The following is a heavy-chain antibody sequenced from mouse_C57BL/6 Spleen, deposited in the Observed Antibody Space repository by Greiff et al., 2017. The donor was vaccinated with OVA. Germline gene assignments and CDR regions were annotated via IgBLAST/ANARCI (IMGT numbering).Heavy chain of an antibody. J-gene: IGHJ4*01. D-gene: IGHD3-1*01. CDR2: ISSGGDYI. CDR1: GFTFSSYA. V-gene: IGHV5-9-1*02. Sequence: EVNVVESGEGLVKPGGSLKLSCAASGFTFSSYAMSWVRQTPEKRLEWVAYISSGGDYIYYADTVKGRFTISRDNARNTLYLQMSSLKSEDTAMYYCTRDRGTDAMDYWGQGTSVTVSS. CDR3: TRDRGTDAMDY.